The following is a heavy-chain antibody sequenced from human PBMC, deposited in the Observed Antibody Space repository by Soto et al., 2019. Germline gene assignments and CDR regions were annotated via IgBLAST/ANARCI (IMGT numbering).Heavy chain of an antibody. CDR3: ARGGIVVVVAAPDAFDI. CDR2: IIPIFGAA. Sequence: SVKVSCNAAGGTVSSYAISWVRQAHGQEREWIGGIIPIFGAASYAQKFQGRVTITAGESTSTAYMELSSLRSEDTAVYYCARGGIVVVVAAPDAFDIWGQGTMVTVSS. D-gene: IGHD2-15*01. CDR1: GGTVSSYA. J-gene: IGHJ3*02. V-gene: IGHV1-69*13.